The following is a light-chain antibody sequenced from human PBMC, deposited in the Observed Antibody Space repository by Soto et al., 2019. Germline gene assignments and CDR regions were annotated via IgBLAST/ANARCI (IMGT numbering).Light chain of an antibody. CDR1: QSVSSNY. J-gene: IGKJ5*01. CDR3: QQYGSSPIT. V-gene: IGKV3-20*01. CDR2: VAS. Sequence: EIVLTQSPGTLSLSPGERATLSCRASQSVSSNYLAWYQQKPCQAPRVLIYVASSRATGIPDRFSGSGSGTDFTLSISRLEPEDFAVYYCQQYGSSPITFGQGTRLEIK.